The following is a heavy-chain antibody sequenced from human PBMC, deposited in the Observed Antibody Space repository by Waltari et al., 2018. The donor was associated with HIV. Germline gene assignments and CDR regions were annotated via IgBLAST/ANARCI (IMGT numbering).Heavy chain of an antibody. CDR2: IGTTGDT. CDR1: GLTFRSSD. V-gene: IGHV3-13*04. CDR3: ARFRRREGFDI. Sequence: EVQLVESGVGLVQPGGSLSVSCAASGLTFRSSDIPWVRHSTGKGLEWVSAIGTTGDTYYPGSVKGRFTISRENAKNSLYLQMNSLRAGDTAVYYCARFRRREGFDIWGQGTMVTVSS. J-gene: IGHJ3*02.